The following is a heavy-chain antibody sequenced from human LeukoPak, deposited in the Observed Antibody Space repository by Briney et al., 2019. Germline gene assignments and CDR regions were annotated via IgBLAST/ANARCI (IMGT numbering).Heavy chain of an antibody. J-gene: IGHJ4*02. CDR2: ISGSGGST. V-gene: IGHV3-23*01. CDR3: AKGERYYYGSGNTLDY. CDR1: GFTFSSYA. D-gene: IGHD3-10*01. Sequence: GGSLRLSCAASGFTFSSYAMSWVRQAPGKGLEWVSAISGSGGSTYYADSAKGRFTISRDNSKNTLYLQMNSLRAEDTAVYYCAKGERYYYGSGNTLDYWGQGTLVTVSS.